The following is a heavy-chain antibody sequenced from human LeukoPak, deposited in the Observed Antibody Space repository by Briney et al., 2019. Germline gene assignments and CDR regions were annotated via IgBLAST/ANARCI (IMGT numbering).Heavy chain of an antibody. J-gene: IGHJ4*02. D-gene: IGHD3-22*01. Sequence: PSETLSLTCTVSGGSISSYYWSWIRQPPGKGLEWIGEINHSGSTNYNPSLKSRATISVDTSKNQFSLKLSSVTAADTAVYYCARGMIYDSSGYYYGYWGQGTLVTVSS. CDR3: ARGMIYDSSGYYYGY. V-gene: IGHV4-34*01. CDR1: GGSISSYY. CDR2: INHSGST.